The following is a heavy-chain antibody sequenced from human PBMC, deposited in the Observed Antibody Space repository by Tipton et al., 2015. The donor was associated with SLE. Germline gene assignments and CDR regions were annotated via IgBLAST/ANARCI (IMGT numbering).Heavy chain of an antibody. CDR3: ARVWGTGSRGVDY. Sequence: GLVKPSQTLSLTCAISGDSVSTNSAAWTWIRQSPSRGLEWLGRTYYRSKWYSDYAVSVKSRITINPDTSKNQFSLQLNSVTSEDTAVYYCARVWGTGSRGVDYWGQGTLVTVSS. D-gene: IGHD2-2*01. V-gene: IGHV6-1*01. CDR1: GDSVSTNSAA. CDR2: TYYRSKWYS. J-gene: IGHJ4*02.